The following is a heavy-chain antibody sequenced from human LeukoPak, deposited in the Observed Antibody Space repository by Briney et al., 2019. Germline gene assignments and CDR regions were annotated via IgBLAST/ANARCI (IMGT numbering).Heavy chain of an antibody. J-gene: IGHJ3*02. CDR1: GFPFSDDW. D-gene: IGHD3-10*01. Sequence: PGGSLRLSCAASGFPFSDDWMSWVRQAPGKGLEWVANIKQDGSEKYYVDSVKGRFTISRDNAKNSLYLQMNSLRAEDTAVYYCARGKSTYYYGSGSIPGAFDIWGQGTMVTVSS. CDR3: ARGKSTYYYGSGSIPGAFDI. V-gene: IGHV3-7*01. CDR2: IKQDGSEK.